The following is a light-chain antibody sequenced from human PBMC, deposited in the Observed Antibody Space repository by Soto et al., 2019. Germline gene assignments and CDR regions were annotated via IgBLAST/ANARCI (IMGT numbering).Light chain of an antibody. CDR1: QNIRDY. CDR2: DAS. Sequence: ETVLTQSPATLSLSPGERATLSCRASQNIRDYLIWYQQKPGQAPRLLIYDASSRATGVPARFSGSGFGTDFTLTINNLETEDFAVYYCQQRGNWPLTFGGGTKVEI. CDR3: QQRGNWPLT. V-gene: IGKV3-11*01. J-gene: IGKJ4*01.